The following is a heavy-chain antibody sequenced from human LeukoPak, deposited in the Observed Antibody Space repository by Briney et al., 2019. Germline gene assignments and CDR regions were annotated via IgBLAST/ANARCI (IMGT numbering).Heavy chain of an antibody. Sequence: PSETLSLTCAISGDSVSSNSAAWNWIRQSPSRGLEWLGRTYYRSKWYNDYAVSVKSRITINPDTSKNQFSLQLNSVTPEDTAVYYCARNAEYRNSWEYFDYWGQGTLVTVSS. V-gene: IGHV6-1*01. D-gene: IGHD6-6*01. J-gene: IGHJ4*02. CDR2: TYYRSKWYN. CDR3: ARNAEYRNSWEYFDY. CDR1: GDSVSSNSAA.